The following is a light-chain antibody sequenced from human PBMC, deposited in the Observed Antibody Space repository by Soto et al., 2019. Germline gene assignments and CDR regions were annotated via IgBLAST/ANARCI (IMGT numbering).Light chain of an antibody. CDR1: QTIDSNN. CDR3: QQYTSST. Sequence: EIVLTQSPGTLSVSPGERATLSCRASQTIDSNNLAWYQQKPGQAPTLLIYGTSSRATGIPDRFSGSGSGTDFTLTISRLEPEDSAVYYCQQYTSSTFGQGTKVEI. CDR2: GTS. J-gene: IGKJ1*01. V-gene: IGKV3-20*01.